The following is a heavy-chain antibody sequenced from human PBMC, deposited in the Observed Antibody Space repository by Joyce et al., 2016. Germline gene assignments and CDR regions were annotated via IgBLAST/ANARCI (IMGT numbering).Heavy chain of an antibody. D-gene: IGHD3-3*01. J-gene: IGHJ4*02. V-gene: IGHV3-74*01. CDR1: GFIFRDFR. CDR2: INKVGSWT. CDR3: SRDDDDPFDY. Sequence: EVQLVETGGALVQPGGSLRLSCEGSGFIFRDFRPHWVRQVPGKSTVWIAYINKVGSWTLYAESVKDRFRVSRDNNKNMLFLEMKSMRAEDTAVYYCSRDDDDPFDYWGRGTLVTVAS.